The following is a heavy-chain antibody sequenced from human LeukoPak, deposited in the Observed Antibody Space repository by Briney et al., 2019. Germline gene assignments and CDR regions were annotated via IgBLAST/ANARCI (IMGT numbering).Heavy chain of an antibody. J-gene: IGHJ6*03. D-gene: IGHD4-17*01. V-gene: IGHV1-46*01. CDR2: INPSGGST. CDR3: ARGLTTVTTNYYMDV. CDR1: GYTFTSYG. Sequence: ASVKVSCKASGYTFTSYGISWVRQAPGQGLEWMGIINPSGGSTSYAQKFQGRVTMTRDTSTSTAYMELRSLRSDDTAVYYCARGLTTVTTNYYMDVWGKGTTVTVSS.